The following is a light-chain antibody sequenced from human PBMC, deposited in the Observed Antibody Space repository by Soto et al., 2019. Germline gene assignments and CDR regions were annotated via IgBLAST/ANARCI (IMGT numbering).Light chain of an antibody. CDR3: QQRRNLPHP. CDR1: QSVSNN. V-gene: IGKV3-11*01. Sequence: VLTQYQETLSASSGARAALSCRSSQSVSNNLALDQQKHGQAPSPLLYDASNRATDSPARFRGSGSGTDLDLTISSIEPEDVAVDYCQQRRNLPHPFGG. J-gene: IGKJ4*01. CDR2: DAS.